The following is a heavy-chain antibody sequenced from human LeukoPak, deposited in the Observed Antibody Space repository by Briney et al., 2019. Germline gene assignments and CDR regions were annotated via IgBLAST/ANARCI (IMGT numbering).Heavy chain of an antibody. D-gene: IGHD3-16*01. CDR1: GFTFSSYAM. CDR2: IYGDFT. J-gene: IGHJ4*02. Sequence: GSLRLSCAASGFTFSSYAMSWVRQAPGKGLEWIGEIYGDFTNYNPALKSRVNISADKSKNQFSLSLSSLTAADTAVYFCVLGSGAILLQDWGQGTLVTVSS. CDR3: VLGSGAILLQD. V-gene: IGHV4-4*01.